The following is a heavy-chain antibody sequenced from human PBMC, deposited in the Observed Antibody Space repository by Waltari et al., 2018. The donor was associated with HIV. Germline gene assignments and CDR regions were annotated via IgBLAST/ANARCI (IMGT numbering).Heavy chain of an antibody. V-gene: IGHV3-15*01. CDR3: TSEEDYGSGSHFDY. CDR1: EFTFNSVG. J-gene: IGHJ4*02. Sequence: EVQLVESGGNLLKSGGCLGLSCAAPEFTFNSVGLVWVRQAPGKGLEWVGRIKTKGDGGATDYAAAVKGRFTISRDDSKNTVYLQMNSLKIEDTAVYYCTSEEDYGSGSHFDYWGQGTLVTVSS. D-gene: IGHD3-10*01. CDR2: IKTKGDGGAT.